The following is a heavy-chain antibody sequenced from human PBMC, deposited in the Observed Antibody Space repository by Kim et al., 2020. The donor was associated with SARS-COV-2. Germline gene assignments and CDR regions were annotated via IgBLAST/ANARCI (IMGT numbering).Heavy chain of an antibody. J-gene: IGHJ3*02. CDR1: GFTFGDYA. Sequence: GGSLRLSCAASGFTFGDYAMHWVRQAPGKGLEWVSGISWNSGSIGYADSVKGRFTISRDNAKNSLYLQMNSLRAEDTALYYCANSRADRSIAAPNAFDIWGQGTMVTVSS. CDR3: ANSRADRSIAAPNAFDI. D-gene: IGHD6-6*01. CDR2: ISWNSGSI. V-gene: IGHV3-9*01.